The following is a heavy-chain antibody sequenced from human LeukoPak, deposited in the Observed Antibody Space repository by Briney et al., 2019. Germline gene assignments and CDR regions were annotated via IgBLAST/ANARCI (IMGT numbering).Heavy chain of an antibody. Sequence: PSETLSLTSSVSGGSISSYYWSWIRQPPGKGLEWIGYIYYSGSTNYNPSLKSRVTISVDTSKNQFSLKLSSVTSADTAVYYCARGPHIVVVPAAAFDPWGQGTLVTVSS. V-gene: IGHV4-59*01. J-gene: IGHJ5*02. D-gene: IGHD2-2*01. CDR1: GGSISSYY. CDR3: ARGPHIVVVPAAAFDP. CDR2: IYYSGST.